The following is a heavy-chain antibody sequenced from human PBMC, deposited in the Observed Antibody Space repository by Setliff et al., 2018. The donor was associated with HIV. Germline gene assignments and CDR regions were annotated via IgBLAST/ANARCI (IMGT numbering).Heavy chain of an antibody. CDR3: ATAKEHWLTEGGFDF. CDR1: GGTFSSYI. J-gene: IGHJ4*02. D-gene: IGHD6-19*01. Sequence: ASVKVSCKASGGTFSSYIITWVRQAPGQGLEWMGGVIPIFGTANYAQKFQGRVTMTADESTNTAYMELSSLISEDTAVYYCATAKEHWLTEGGFDFWGQGTLVTVSS. CDR2: VIPIFGTA. V-gene: IGHV1-69*13.